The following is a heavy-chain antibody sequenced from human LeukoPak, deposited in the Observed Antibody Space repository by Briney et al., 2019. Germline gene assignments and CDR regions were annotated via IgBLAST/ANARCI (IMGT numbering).Heavy chain of an antibody. V-gene: IGHV6-1*01. CDR1: GDSVSSNTGA. CDR3: AREVFKYGRFYFDY. J-gene: IGHJ4*02. Sequence: SQTLSLTCGISGDSVSSNTGAWNWIRQSPSRGLEWLGKTYYRSKWNNDYAVSVKDRITINPDTSRDQFSLQLNSVTPEDTAVYYCAREVFKYGRFYFDYWGQGTPVTVSS. CDR2: TYYRSKWNN. D-gene: IGHD1-14*01.